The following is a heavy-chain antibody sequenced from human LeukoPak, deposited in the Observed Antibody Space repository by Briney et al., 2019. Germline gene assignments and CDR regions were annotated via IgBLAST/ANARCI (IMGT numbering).Heavy chain of an antibody. CDR1: GFTVSSNY. D-gene: IGHD3-16*01. V-gene: IGHV3-66*04. Sequence: GGSLRLSCAASGFTVSSNYMRWVRQAPGKGLEWVSVIYSGGSTYYTDYVKGRFTISREKYKNTVYLQMNSLRAEDTAVYYCARRAGAYTHPYDYGGQGTLVTVSS. CDR3: ARRAGAYTHPYDY. CDR2: IYSGGST. J-gene: IGHJ4*02.